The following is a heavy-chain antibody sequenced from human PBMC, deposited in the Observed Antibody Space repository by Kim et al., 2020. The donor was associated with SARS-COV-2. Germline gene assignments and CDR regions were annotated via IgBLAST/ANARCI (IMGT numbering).Heavy chain of an antibody. CDR1: RFTFSSYG. D-gene: IGHD2-15*01. J-gene: IGHJ4*02. V-gene: IGHV3-33*06. Sequence: GGSLRRSCAASRFTFSSYGLHWVRQAPGKGLEWVAVIWYDGSNKYHADSVKGRFTISRDNSKNTLYLQMNNLRAEDTAVYYCAKERRKYCSGGSCHLEYWGQGTLVTVSS. CDR2: IWYDGSNK. CDR3: AKERRKYCSGGSCHLEY.